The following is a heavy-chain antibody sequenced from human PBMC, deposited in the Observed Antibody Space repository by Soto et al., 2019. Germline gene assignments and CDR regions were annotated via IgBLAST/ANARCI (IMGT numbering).Heavy chain of an antibody. CDR1: GGTFSSYT. Sequence: ASVKVSCKASGGTFSSYTISWVRQAPGQGLEWMGRIIPILGIANYAQKFQGRVTITADKSTSTAYMELSSLRSRDTAVYYCARGHTLWYLDLWGRGTLGTVSS. V-gene: IGHV1-69*02. CDR2: IIPILGIA. CDR3: ARGHTLWYLDL. D-gene: IGHD2-15*01. J-gene: IGHJ2*01.